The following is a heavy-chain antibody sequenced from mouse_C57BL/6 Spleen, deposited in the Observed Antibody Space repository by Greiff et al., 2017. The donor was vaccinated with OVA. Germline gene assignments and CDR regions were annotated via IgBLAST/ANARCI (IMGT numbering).Heavy chain of an antibody. V-gene: IGHV1-62-2*01. Sequence: VKLQQSGAELVKPGASVKLSCKASGYTFTEYTIHWVKQRSGQGLEWIGWFYPGSGSIKYNEKFKDKATLTADKSSSTVYMELSRLTSEDSAVYFCARHEDRNYDGVAYWGQGTLVTVSA. J-gene: IGHJ3*01. CDR1: GYTFTEYT. CDR3: ARHEDRNYDGVAY. CDR2: FYPGSGSI. D-gene: IGHD2-3*01.